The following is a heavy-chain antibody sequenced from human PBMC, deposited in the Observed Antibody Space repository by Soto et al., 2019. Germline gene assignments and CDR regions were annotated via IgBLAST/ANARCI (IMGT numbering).Heavy chain of an antibody. Sequence: GGSLRLSCAASGFTFSSYSMNWVRQAPGKGLEWVSSISSSSSYIYYADSVKGRFTISRDNAKNSLYLQMNSLRAEDTAVYYCARHVLRFLEWSQDAFDIWGQGTMVTVSS. V-gene: IGHV3-21*01. CDR3: ARHVLRFLEWSQDAFDI. CDR1: GFTFSSYS. CDR2: ISSSSSYI. D-gene: IGHD3-3*01. J-gene: IGHJ3*02.